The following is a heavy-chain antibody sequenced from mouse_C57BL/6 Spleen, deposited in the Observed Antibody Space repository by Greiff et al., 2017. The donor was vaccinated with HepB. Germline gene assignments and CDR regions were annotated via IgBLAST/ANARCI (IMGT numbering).Heavy chain of an antibody. CDR1: GYTFTSYW. CDR3: ASYPEAWFGY. D-gene: IGHD5-5*01. V-gene: IGHV1-50*01. Sequence: QVQLQQPGAELVKPGASVKLSCKASGYTFTSYWMQWVKQRPGQGLEWIGEIDPSDSYTNYNQKFKGKATLTVDTSSSTAYMQLSSLTSADSAVYYCASYPEAWFGYWGQGTLFTVSA. CDR2: IDPSDSYT. J-gene: IGHJ3*01.